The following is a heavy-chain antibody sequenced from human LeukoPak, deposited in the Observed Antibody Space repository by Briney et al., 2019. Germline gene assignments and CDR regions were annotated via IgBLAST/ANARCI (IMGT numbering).Heavy chain of an antibody. D-gene: IGHD3-16*01. CDR1: GFTFSSYT. V-gene: IGHV3-21*01. CDR2: ISSSSSYI. Sequence: GGSLRLSCAASGFTFSSYTMNWVRQAPGKGLEWVSSISSSSSYIYYADSVKGRFTISRDNAKNSLYLQRNSLRAEDTAVYYCERDLFEDYYYYGMDVWGQGNTVTVSS. J-gene: IGHJ6*02. CDR3: ERDLFEDYYYYGMDV.